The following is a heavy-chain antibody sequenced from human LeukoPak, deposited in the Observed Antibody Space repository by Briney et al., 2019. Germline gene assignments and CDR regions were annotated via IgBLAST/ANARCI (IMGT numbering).Heavy chain of an antibody. CDR1: GFTFSSYG. CDR3: AKDSDSSGYYLDAFDI. D-gene: IGHD3-22*01. V-gene: IGHV3-30*02. Sequence: GGSLRLSCAASGFTFSSYGMHWVRQAPGKGPEWLAFIRYAGSNKYYADSVKGRFTISRDNSKNTLYLQMNSLRAEDTAVYYCAKDSDSSGYYLDAFDIWGQGTMVTVSS. J-gene: IGHJ3*02. CDR2: IRYAGSNK.